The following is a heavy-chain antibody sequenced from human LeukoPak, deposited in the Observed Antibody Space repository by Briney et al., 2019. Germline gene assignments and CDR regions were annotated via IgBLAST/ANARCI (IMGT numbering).Heavy chain of an antibody. J-gene: IGHJ4*02. D-gene: IGHD1-26*01. CDR2: ISYDGSNT. Sequence: GRSLRLSCAASGFTFSAYAIHWVRQSPGKRPEWVAAISYDGSNTYYGVSVKGRFTISRDNSKNTLYLQLDRLRPEDTAVYCARDLNSANYHFDFWGQGTLVTASS. V-gene: IGHV3-30*01. CDR3: ARDLNSANYHFDF. CDR1: GFTFSAYA.